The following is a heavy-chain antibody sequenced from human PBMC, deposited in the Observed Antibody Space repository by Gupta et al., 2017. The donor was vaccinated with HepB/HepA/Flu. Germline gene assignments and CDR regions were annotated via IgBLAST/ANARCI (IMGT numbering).Heavy chain of an antibody. CDR3: AKHKGRFCSSTSCYDYGLDV. CDR2: LSYDGTKT. V-gene: IGHV3-30*18. J-gene: IGHJ6*02. D-gene: IGHD2-2*01. CDR1: GFPFSAYG. Sequence: VPLVESVVGVVQPGRSLRLTCAASGFPFSAYGMHWVRQPPGKGLEWVTLLSYDGTKTYYAVSVKGRFTISRDISKNTLYLQMNSLSPEDTAVYYCAKHKGRFCSSTSCYDYGLDVWGQGTTVIVSS.